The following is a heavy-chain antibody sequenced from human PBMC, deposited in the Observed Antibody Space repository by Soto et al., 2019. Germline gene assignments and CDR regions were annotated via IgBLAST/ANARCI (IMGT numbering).Heavy chain of an antibody. V-gene: IGHV1-69*06. CDR2: IIPIFGTA. Sequence: QVQLVQSGAEVKKPGSSVKVSCKASGGTFSSYAISWVRQAPGQGLEWMGGIIPIFGTANYAQKFQGRVTITADKSTSTAYMELSSLRSEDTAVYYCGRDRYCSSTSCPYYYYYGMDVWGQGTTVTVSS. D-gene: IGHD2-2*01. J-gene: IGHJ6*02. CDR1: GGTFSSYA. CDR3: GRDRYCSSTSCPYYYYYGMDV.